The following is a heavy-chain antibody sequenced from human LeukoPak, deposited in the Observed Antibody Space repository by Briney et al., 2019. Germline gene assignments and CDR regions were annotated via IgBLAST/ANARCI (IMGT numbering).Heavy chain of an antibody. Sequence: SVKVSCKASGGTFSSYAISWVRQAPGQGLEWMGRIIPIFGTANYAQKFQGRVTITTDESTSTAYMELSSLRSEDTAVYYCAREYSSSAKGDYYYYMDVRGKGTTVTVSS. J-gene: IGHJ6*03. V-gene: IGHV1-69*05. CDR2: IIPIFGTA. CDR1: GGTFSSYA. CDR3: AREYSSSAKGDYYYYMDV. D-gene: IGHD6-6*01.